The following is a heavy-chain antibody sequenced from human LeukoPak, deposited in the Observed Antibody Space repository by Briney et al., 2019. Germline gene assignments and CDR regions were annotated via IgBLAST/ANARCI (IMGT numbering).Heavy chain of an antibody. J-gene: IGHJ4*02. Sequence: GGSLRLSCVASGFTFSDYYMSWIRQAPGKGLEWVSSISSISSTIYYADSVKGRFTISRDNAKNSLYLQMNSLRAEDTAVYYCARDQNNIVVVVAAFDYWGQGTLVTVSS. CDR3: ARDQNNIVVVVAAFDY. V-gene: IGHV3-11*04. CDR2: ISSISSTI. CDR1: GFTFSDYY. D-gene: IGHD2-15*01.